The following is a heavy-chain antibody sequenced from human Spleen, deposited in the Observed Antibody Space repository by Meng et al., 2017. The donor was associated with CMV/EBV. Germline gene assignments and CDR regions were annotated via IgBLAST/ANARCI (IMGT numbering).Heavy chain of an antibody. J-gene: IGHJ5*02. V-gene: IGHV1-69*05. Sequence: CKASGGAFSSYAIGWVRQAPGQGLEWMGGIIPIFGTANYAQKFQGRVTITTDESTSTAYMELSSLRSEDTAVYYCAREGGSPSWFDPWGQGTLVTVSS. D-gene: IGHD1-26*01. CDR3: AREGGSPSWFDP. CDR2: IIPIFGTA. CDR1: GGAFSSYA.